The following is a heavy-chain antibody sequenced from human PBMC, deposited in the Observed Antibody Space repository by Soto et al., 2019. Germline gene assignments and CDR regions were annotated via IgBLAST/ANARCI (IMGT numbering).Heavy chain of an antibody. J-gene: IGHJ4*02. CDR1: GGSFSGYY. Sequence: PSETLSLTCAVYGGSFSGYYWSWIRQPPGKGLEWIGEINHSGSTNYNPSLKSRVTISVDTSKNQFSLKLSSVTAADTAVYYCARLYYDSSGSPPRPDQKFDYWGQGTLVTVSS. CDR2: INHSGST. CDR3: ARLYYDSSGSPPRPDQKFDY. D-gene: IGHD3-22*01. V-gene: IGHV4-34*01.